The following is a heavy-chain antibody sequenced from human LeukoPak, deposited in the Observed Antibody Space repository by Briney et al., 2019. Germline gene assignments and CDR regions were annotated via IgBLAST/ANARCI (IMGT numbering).Heavy chain of an antibody. J-gene: IGHJ4*02. CDR3: TRGYAGIDY. V-gene: IGHV3-74*01. CDR1: GFTLTSYG. CDR2: INTDGSST. Sequence: GGSLRLSCAASGFTLTSYGMHWVRQAPGKGLVWVSRINTDGSSTIYADSVKGRFTISRDNAKNTLYLQMNSLRAEDTAVYYCTRGYAGIDYWGQGTLVTVSS. D-gene: IGHD5-12*01.